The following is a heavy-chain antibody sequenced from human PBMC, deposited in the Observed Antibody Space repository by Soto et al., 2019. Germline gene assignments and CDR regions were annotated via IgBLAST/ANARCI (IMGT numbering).Heavy chain of an antibody. Sequence: EVHLVESGGGLVQPGGSLRLSCAASGFTFSSYSMNWVRQAPGKGLEWVSSISSSSRYIYYADSVKGRFTISRDNAKNSLYLQMNSLRAEDTAVYYCATDRSWIDYWGQGTLVTVSS. J-gene: IGHJ4*02. CDR3: ATDRSWIDY. CDR2: ISSSSRYI. V-gene: IGHV3-21*01. CDR1: GFTFSSYS. D-gene: IGHD6-13*01.